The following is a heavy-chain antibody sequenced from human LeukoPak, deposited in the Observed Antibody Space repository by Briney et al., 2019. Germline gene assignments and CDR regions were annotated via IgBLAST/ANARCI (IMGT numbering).Heavy chain of an antibody. J-gene: IGHJ4*02. CDR3: ARGRGNWNSFFDY. D-gene: IGHD1-7*01. CDR2: ICAYNGNT. V-gene: IGHV1-18*01. Sequence: ASVKVSCKASRYTSTSYGISWVRQAPGQGLEWMGWICAYNGNTNYAQKLQGRVTMTTDTSTSTAYMELRSLRSDDSAVDYWARGRGNWNSFFDYWGQGTLVTVSS. CDR1: RYTSTSYG.